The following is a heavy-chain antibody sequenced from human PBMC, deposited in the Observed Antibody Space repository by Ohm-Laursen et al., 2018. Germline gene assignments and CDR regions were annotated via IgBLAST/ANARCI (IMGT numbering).Heavy chain of an antibody. CDR2: INHSGST. D-gene: IGHD2-8*02. CDR3: ARDLIAYCTATSCDNFGMDV. CDR1: SASINLHY. Sequence: GTLSLTCTVSSASINLHYWSWIRQSPGRGLEWIGYINHSGSTNYNPSLKSRLTLSVDTSKNQFSLKLTSVTAADTAVYYCARDLIAYCTATSCDNFGMDVWGQGTTVTVSS. J-gene: IGHJ6*02. V-gene: IGHV4-59*11.